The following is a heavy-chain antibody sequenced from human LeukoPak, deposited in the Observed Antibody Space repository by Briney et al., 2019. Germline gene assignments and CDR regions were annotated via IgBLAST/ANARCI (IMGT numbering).Heavy chain of an antibody. CDR1: GDSVSSNIAA. D-gene: IGHD3-9*01. CDR3: ARDLTYYDILTGFQN. Sequence: SQTLSLTCAISGDSVSSNIAAWNWIRQSPSRGLEWLGRTYNRSKWYNDYAVSVNSRITINPDTSTNQFSLQLDSVTPEDTAVYYCARDLTYYDILTGFQNWGQGTLVTVSS. V-gene: IGHV6-1*01. J-gene: IGHJ4*02. CDR2: TYNRSKWYN.